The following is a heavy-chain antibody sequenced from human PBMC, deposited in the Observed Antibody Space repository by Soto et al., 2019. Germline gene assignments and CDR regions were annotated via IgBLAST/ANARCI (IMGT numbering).Heavy chain of an antibody. CDR1: GFTFSSFG. V-gene: IGHV3-33*01. CDR2: IWYDGSKK. CDR3: ARDASYYSLWSGYYPSRNGMDV. D-gene: IGHD3-3*01. Sequence: QVQVVESGGGVVQPGRSLRLSCAASGFTFSSFGMHWVRQAPGKGLEWVSLIWYDGSKKSYGDSVKGRFTIPRDNSRNTVYLQMNSLRVDDTAVYYCARDASYYSLWSGYYPSRNGMDVWGQGTTVTVSS. J-gene: IGHJ6*02.